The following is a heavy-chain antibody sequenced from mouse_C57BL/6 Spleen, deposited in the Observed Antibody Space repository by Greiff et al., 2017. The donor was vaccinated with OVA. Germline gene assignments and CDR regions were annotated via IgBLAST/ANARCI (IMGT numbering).Heavy chain of an antibody. D-gene: IGHD4-1*01. J-gene: IGHJ1*03. CDR1: GYTFTDYE. CDR2: IDPETGGT. Sequence: QVQLQQSGAELVRPGASVTLSCKASGYTFTDYEMHWVKQTPVHGLEWIGAIDPETGGTAYNQKFKGKAILTADKSSSTAYMELRSLTSEDSAVYYCTRGSNWDWYFDVWGTGTTVTVSS. CDR3: TRGSNWDWYFDV. V-gene: IGHV1-15*01.